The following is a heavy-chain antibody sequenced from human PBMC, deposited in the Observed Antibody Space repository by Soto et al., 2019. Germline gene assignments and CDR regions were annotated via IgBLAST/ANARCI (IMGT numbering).Heavy chain of an antibody. V-gene: IGHV3-30*18. CDR3: AKGEAGATYSYYGMDV. CDR2: ISYDGSNK. J-gene: IGHJ6*02. Sequence: GGSLRLSCAASGFTFSSYGMHWVRQAPGKGLEWVAVISYDGSNKYYADSVKGRFTISRDNSKNTLYLQMNSLRAEDTAVYYCAKGEAGATYSYYGMDVRGQGPTVTVSS. D-gene: IGHD1-26*01. CDR1: GFTFSSYG.